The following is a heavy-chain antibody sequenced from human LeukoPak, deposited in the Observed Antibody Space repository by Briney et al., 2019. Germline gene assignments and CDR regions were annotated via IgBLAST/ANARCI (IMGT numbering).Heavy chain of an antibody. J-gene: IGHJ4*02. CDR3: ARDRGERFGEYMGIFDY. CDR2: IYYSGST. D-gene: IGHD3-10*01. Sequence: PSETLSLTCTVSGGSISSYYWSWIRQPPGKGLEWIGYIYYSGSTNYNPSLKSRVTISVDTSKNQFSLKLSSVTAADTAVYYCARDRGERFGEYMGIFDYWGQGTLVTVSS. CDR1: GGSISSYY. V-gene: IGHV4-59*12.